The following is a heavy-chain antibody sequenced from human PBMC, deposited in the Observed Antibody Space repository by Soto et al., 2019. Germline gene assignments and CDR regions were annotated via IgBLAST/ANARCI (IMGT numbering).Heavy chain of an antibody. CDR1: GGTFSSYA. J-gene: IGHJ6*02. Sequence: QVRLVQSGAEVKKPGSSVKVSCKASGGTFSSYAISWVRQDPGQGLEWMGGIMPIFGTANYAQKFQGRVTITADETTSTAYMELSSLRSEDPPVYYCATTEDSLRRQPQPVYYYGMDVWGQGTTVTVSS. CDR2: IMPIFGTA. D-gene: IGHD6-13*01. CDR3: ATTEDSLRRQPQPVYYYGMDV. V-gene: IGHV1-69*01.